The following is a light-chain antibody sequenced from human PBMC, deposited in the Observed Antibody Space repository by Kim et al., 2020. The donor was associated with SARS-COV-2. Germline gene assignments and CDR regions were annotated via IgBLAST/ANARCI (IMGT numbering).Light chain of an antibody. CDR3: QAWDSSTEV. CDR1: KVGDKY. V-gene: IGLV3-1*01. J-gene: IGLJ3*02. CDR2: QDS. Sequence: SYELTQPPSESASPAQTASITCSGDKVGDKYACWYQQKPGQSPVVVIYQDSKRPSGIPERFSGSNAGNTATLTISGTQAMDEADYYCQAWDSSTEVFGGGTQLTVL.